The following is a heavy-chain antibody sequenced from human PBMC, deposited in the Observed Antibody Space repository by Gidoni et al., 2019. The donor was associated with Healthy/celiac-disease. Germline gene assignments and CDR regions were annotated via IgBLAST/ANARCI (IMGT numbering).Heavy chain of an antibody. V-gene: IGHV4-4*07. D-gene: IGHD6-19*01. CDR2: SYTSGSN. J-gene: IGHJ5*02. CDR3: AGGPKYGAVAGSLVP. Sequence: QVQLQDSGPGLLKPSATLSLTCTVSRDPISSYYWSWIRQPAGKGLEWIGRSYTSGSNNDNPLRKSRVTMSVDTSKNQFSLKLSSVTAADTAVYYCAGGPKYGAVAGSLVPWGQGTLVTVAS. CDR1: RDPISSYY.